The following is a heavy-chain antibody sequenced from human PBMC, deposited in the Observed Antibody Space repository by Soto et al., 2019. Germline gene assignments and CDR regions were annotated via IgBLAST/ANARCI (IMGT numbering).Heavy chain of an antibody. CDR3: ARIGSAYGPFDF. CDR2: IYPYDSDT. Sequence: GESLKISCKGSGYTFTSYSIAWVRQMPGKGLEWMGIIYPYDSDTRYSPSFQGQVTISVDKSISAAYLQWSSLKASDTAMYYYARIGSAYGPFDFWGQGTLVTVSS. D-gene: IGHD3-10*01. CDR1: GYTFTSYS. V-gene: IGHV5-51*01. J-gene: IGHJ4*02.